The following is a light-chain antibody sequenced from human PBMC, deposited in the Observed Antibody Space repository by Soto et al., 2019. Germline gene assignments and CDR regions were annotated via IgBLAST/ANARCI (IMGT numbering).Light chain of an antibody. CDR2: KAS. Sequence: DIQRTQSPSSLSASVGDRVTITCRASQGIISWLAWYQKKPGKAPKLLIYKASTLESGVSSRFSGSGSGTEFTLTISSLQPDDFATYYCQQYNTYGTFGQGTKVDIK. J-gene: IGKJ1*01. V-gene: IGKV1-5*03. CDR1: QGIISW. CDR3: QQYNTYGT.